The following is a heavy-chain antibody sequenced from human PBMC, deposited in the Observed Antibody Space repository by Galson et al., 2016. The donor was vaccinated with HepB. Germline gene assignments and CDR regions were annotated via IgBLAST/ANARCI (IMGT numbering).Heavy chain of an antibody. V-gene: IGHV3-33*01. Sequence: GITFSRYGMHWVRQAPGKGLEWVAVIWYDGSKKYYADSVKGRFTISRDTSRDTLYLQMNSLRAEDAAVYYCAGASDYYGLDVWGQGTTVTVSS. D-gene: IGHD2-2*01. CDR3: AGASDYYGLDV. CDR1: GITFSRYG. J-gene: IGHJ6*02. CDR2: IWYDGSKK.